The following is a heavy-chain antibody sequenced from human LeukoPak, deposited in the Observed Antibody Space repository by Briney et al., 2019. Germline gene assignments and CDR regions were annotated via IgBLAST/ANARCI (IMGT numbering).Heavy chain of an antibody. Sequence: ASVKVSCKASGYTFTGYYMHWVRQAPGQGLEWMGWINPNSGGTNYAQKFQGRVAMTRDTSIGTAYMELSRLRSDDTAVYYCARDRLPIWFGELAPPGWFDPWGQGTLVTVSS. V-gene: IGHV1-2*02. J-gene: IGHJ5*02. D-gene: IGHD3-10*01. CDR2: INPNSGGT. CDR1: GYTFTGYY. CDR3: ARDRLPIWFGELAPPGWFDP.